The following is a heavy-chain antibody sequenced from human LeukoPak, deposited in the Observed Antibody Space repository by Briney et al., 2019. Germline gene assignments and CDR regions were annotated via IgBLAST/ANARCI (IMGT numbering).Heavy chain of an antibody. J-gene: IGHJ4*02. CDR1: GFTFSTYA. V-gene: IGHV3-23*01. CDR3: AKYSQPLNPAVVLQYFDY. D-gene: IGHD3-22*01. CDR2: VSSAGDST. Sequence: PGGSLRLSCAASGFTFSTYAMSWVRQAPGKGLEWFSTVSSAGDSTYYADSVKGRFTVSRDNSKNTLSLQMNSLRAEDTAVYYCAKYSQPLNPAVVLQYFDYWGQGTLVTVSS.